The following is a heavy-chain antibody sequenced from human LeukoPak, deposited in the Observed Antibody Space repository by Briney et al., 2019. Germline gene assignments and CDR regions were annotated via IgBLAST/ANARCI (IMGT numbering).Heavy chain of an antibody. CDR3: ARGGFSMDTGYYYGMDV. CDR2: IRNKGHSYAT. V-gene: IGHV3-73*01. D-gene: IGHD5-18*01. Sequence: GGSLRLSCAASGFAFSGSAMHWVRQASGKGLEWIGRIRNKGHSYATAYAASVEGRFTISRDDSKNTAYLQMNSLKTDDTAVYYCARGGFSMDTGYYYGMDVWGKGTTVTVSS. CDR1: GFAFSGSA. J-gene: IGHJ6*04.